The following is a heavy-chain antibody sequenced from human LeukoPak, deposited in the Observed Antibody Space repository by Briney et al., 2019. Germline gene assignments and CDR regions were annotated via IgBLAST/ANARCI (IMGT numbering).Heavy chain of an antibody. CDR2: ISTVGST. J-gene: IGHJ6*03. V-gene: IGHV4-4*07. CDR1: GGSISSYY. CDR3: AREAARPSGYYYYYYMDV. Sequence: SETLSLTCTASGGSISSYYWSWIRQPAGKGLEWIGRISTVGSTNYNPSLKGRVTMSVDTSKNQFSLKLSSVTAADTAVYYCAREAARPSGYYYYYYMDVWGKGTTVTVSS. D-gene: IGHD6-6*01.